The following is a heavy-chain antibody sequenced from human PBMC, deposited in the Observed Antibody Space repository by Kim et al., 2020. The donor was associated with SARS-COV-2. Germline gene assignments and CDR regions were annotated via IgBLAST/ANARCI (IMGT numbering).Heavy chain of an antibody. Sequence: ASVKVSCKATGYTFTHDYMPLVRQAPGQGLEWMGIINPSGGSTSYAQKFQGRVTMTRDTSTSTVYMELSSLRSEDTAVYYFAREWIAVAGNPDYWGQGTL. CDR1: GYTFTHDY. CDR3: AREWIAVAGNPDY. V-gene: IGHV1-46*01. J-gene: IGHJ4*02. CDR2: INPSGGST. D-gene: IGHD6-19*01.